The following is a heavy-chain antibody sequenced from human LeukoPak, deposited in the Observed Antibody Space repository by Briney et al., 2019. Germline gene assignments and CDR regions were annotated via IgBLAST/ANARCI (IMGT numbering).Heavy chain of an antibody. D-gene: IGHD3-10*01. CDR1: GGSISRSTYH. CDR2: IYYSGST. CDR3: AANYYGSGSYSYGFDY. Sequence: SETLSLTCTVSGGSISRSTYHWGWNRQPPGKGLECIGSIYYSGSTYYNPSLKSRVTRSVDTSKNQFSLKMSSVTAADTGVYYCAANYYGSGSYSYGFDYWGQATLVTVSS. J-gene: IGHJ4*02. V-gene: IGHV4-39*01.